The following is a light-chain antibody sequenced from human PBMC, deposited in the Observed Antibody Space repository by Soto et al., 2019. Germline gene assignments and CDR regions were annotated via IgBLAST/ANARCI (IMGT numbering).Light chain of an antibody. Sequence: ALTQPASVSGAPGQSIAISCTGTSSDVGGYNYVSWYQHHPGKAPKLMVYDVSNRPSGVSNRFSGSKSGNTAFLTISGLQAEDEADYYCSSYTSSSTYVFGTGTKVTVL. CDR1: SSDVGGYNY. J-gene: IGLJ1*01. CDR2: DVS. CDR3: SSYTSSSTYV. V-gene: IGLV2-14*03.